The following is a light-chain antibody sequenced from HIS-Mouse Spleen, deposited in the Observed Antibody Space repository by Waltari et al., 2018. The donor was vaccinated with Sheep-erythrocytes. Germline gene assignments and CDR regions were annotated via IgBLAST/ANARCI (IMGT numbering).Light chain of an antibody. CDR2: LNSDGSH. J-gene: IGLJ2*01. V-gene: IGLV4-69*01. CDR3: QTWGTGIQV. CDR1: RGHSSYS. Sequence: QLVLTQSPSASASLGASVTLTCTLSRGHSSYSIASHQQQPEKGPRYLMKLNSDGSHSKGDGIPDRFSGSSSGAERYLTISSLQSEDEADYYCQTWGTGIQVFGGGTKLTVL.